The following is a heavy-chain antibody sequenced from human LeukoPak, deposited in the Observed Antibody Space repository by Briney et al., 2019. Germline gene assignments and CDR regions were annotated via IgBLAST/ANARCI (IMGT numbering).Heavy chain of an antibody. D-gene: IGHD1-26*01. V-gene: IGHV4-59*01. J-gene: IGHJ3*02. CDR1: GVSISSYY. Sequence: SETLSLTCTVSGVSISSYYWSWIRQPPGKGLEWIGYIYYSGSTNYDPSLKSRVTISVDTSKNQFSLKLSSVTAADTAVYYCARSYYGGTEXFDIWGQXTMVTVSS. CDR2: IYYSGST. CDR3: ARSYYGGTEXFDI.